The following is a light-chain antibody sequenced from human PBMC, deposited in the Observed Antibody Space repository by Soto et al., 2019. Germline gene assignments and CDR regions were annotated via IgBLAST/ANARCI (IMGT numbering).Light chain of an antibody. CDR1: TGHSSYA. Sequence: QSVLTQSPSASASLGASVKLTCTLTTGHSSYAIAWHQQQPEKGPRYLMKLNSDGSHTKGDGIPDRFSGSSSGAERYLTISSLQSEDEADYYCQTWGTGTHVVFGGGPKLTVL. V-gene: IGLV4-69*01. CDR3: QTWGTGTHVV. CDR2: LNSDGSH. J-gene: IGLJ2*01.